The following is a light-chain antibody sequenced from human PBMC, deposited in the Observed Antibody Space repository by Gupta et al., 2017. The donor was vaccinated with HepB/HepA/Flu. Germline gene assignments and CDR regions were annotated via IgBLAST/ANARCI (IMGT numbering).Light chain of an antibody. J-gene: IGLJ3*02. Sequence: QAVLTQPSSLSASPGASASLTCTLRSGLNVGTFRIYWYQQKPGSPPQYLLRYKSDSDKEQGSGFPSRFSGSKDVSANAGILLISGLQSEDEADYYCMIWRGSAWVCGGGTKLTVL. CDR1: SGLNVGTFR. V-gene: IGLV5-45*02. CDR2: YKSDSDK. CDR3: MIWRGSAWV.